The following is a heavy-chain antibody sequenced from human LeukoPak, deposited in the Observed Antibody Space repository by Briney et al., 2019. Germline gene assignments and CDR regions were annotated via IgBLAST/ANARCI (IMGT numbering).Heavy chain of an antibody. CDR1: GGSISNYY. V-gene: IGHV4-59*12. D-gene: IGHD3-22*01. CDR3: ARDRGYYDSSGPLYYFDY. J-gene: IGHJ4*02. CDR2: IYYTGST. Sequence: PSETLSLTCSVSGGSISNYYWSWIRQPPGKGLEWIGYIYYTGSTNNNPSLKSRVTISVDTSKNQFSLKLSSVTAADTAVYYCARDRGYYDSSGPLYYFDYWGQGTLVTVSS.